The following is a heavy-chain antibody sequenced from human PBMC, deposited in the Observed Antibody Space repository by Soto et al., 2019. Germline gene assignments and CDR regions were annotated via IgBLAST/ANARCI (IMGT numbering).Heavy chain of an antibody. Sequence: GSLRLSCAASGFIFSNYWMTWVRQAPGKGLEWVAHIKEDVTKKDYVDSVKGRFTISRDNAKNSLYLQMNSLRAEDTAVYFCVREGSYDFWSGYSLFDHWGQGTLVTVLL. CDR1: GFIFSNYW. J-gene: IGHJ4*02. V-gene: IGHV3-7*01. CDR3: VREGSYDFWSGYSLFDH. CDR2: IKEDVTKK. D-gene: IGHD3-3*01.